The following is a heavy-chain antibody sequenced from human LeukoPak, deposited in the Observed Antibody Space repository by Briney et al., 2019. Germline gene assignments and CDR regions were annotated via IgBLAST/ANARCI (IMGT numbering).Heavy chain of an antibody. D-gene: IGHD2-8*01. CDR2: INAGNGNT. CDR1: GYTFTSYA. V-gene: IGHV1-3*01. J-gene: IGHJ4*02. Sequence: ASVTVSCTASGYTFTSYAMHWVRQAPRQRLEWMGWINAGNGNTKYSQKFQGRVTITRDTSADTAYMELSSLRSEDTAVYYCARLKYCTNGVCYAGFDYWGQGTLVTVSS. CDR3: ARLKYCTNGVCYAGFDY.